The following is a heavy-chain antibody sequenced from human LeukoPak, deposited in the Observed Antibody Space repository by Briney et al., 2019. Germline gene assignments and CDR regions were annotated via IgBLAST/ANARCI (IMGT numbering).Heavy chain of an antibody. CDR1: GFTFSSYA. J-gene: IGHJ4*02. CDR2: IKEDGSDK. Sequence: GGSLRLSCAASGFTFSSYAMSWVRQAPGKGLEWVATIKEDGSDKHYVDSVKGRFTIARDNAKNSLYLQMNTLRAEDAAVYYCATWGSIFGVTYFDYWGQGTLVTVSS. CDR3: ATWGSIFGVTYFDY. D-gene: IGHD3-3*01. V-gene: IGHV3-7*01.